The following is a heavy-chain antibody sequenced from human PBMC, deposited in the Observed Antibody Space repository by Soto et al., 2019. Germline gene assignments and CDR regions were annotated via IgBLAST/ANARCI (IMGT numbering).Heavy chain of an antibody. V-gene: IGHV1-18*01. CDR3: AREAFDADYIDF. CDR1: GYIFSSHG. D-gene: IGHD3-10*01. CDR2: ISAYNGDR. J-gene: IGHJ4*02. Sequence: ASVKVSCKASGYIFSSHGISWVRQAPGRGLEWMAWISAYNGDRNYAETLQGRVTVTTDTPTNTAYMELRSLRSDDTAVYYCAREAFDADYIDFWGQGTLVTVSS.